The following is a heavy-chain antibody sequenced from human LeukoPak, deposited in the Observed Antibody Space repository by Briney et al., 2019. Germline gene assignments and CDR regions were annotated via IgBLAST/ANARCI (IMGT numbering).Heavy chain of an antibody. V-gene: IGHV3-7*01. D-gene: IGHD5-12*01. J-gene: IGHJ4*02. CDR3: ARDWGSTGYDLYDS. Sequence: QPGGSLRLSCAASGFTFNTFNMNWVRQAPGKGLEWVAHIRQDGSERHYVDSVKDRFTISRDNAKNSLDLQMDSLRAEGTAVYYCARDWGSTGYDLYDSWSQGTLVTVSS. CDR2: IRQDGSER. CDR1: GFTFNTFN.